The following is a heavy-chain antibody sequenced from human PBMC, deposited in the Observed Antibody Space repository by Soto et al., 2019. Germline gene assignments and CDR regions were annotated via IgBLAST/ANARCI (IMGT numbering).Heavy chain of an antibody. CDR1: GASISNGNYV. CDR2: IYHTGTP. CDR3: AGSFAGLRGVYGWFHP. Sequence: SATLSLACSVCGASISNGNYVWSWIRQSPWKGLEWIVCIYHTGTPYYNSSLKSRVTISGDTVKNQLSLKLTSVTATDTAVYYCAGSFAGLRGVYGWFHPWGQGPQV. D-gene: IGHD3-10*01. V-gene: IGHV4-30-4*01. J-gene: IGHJ5*02.